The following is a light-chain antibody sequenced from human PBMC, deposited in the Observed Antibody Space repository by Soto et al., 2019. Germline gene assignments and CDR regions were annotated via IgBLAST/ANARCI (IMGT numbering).Light chain of an antibody. CDR2: DVS. V-gene: IGLV2-14*03. CDR1: RSDIDGYEY. Sequence: NHPVSGSGAERQALTIYSNRTRSDIDGYEYVSRYQQQPGKAPKRIIYDVSDRPSGVSNRFFGSKSGNAASLAISGLQAEDEADYYCNSYTSSKPLRVFGTGTKVTGL. CDR3: NSYTSSKPLRV. J-gene: IGLJ1*01.